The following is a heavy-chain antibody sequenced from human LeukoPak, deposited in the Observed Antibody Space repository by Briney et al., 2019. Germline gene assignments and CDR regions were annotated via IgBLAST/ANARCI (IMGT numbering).Heavy chain of an antibody. Sequence: ASVKVSCKASGYTFTSYAMHWVRQAPGQRLEWMGWINAGNGNTKYSQKFQGRVTITRDTSASTAYMELSSLRSEDTAVYYCARERVVVPAAPWEPYYYYGMDVWGQGTTVTVSS. J-gene: IGHJ6*02. CDR2: INAGNGNT. D-gene: IGHD2-2*01. V-gene: IGHV1-3*01. CDR1: GYTFTSYA. CDR3: ARERVVVPAAPWEPYYYYGMDV.